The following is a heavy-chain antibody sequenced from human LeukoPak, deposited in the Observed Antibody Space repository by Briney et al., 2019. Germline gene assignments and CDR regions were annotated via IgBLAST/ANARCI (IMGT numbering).Heavy chain of an antibody. Sequence: PSETLSLTCTVSGGSISSGDYYWSWIRQPPGKGLEWIGYIYYSGSTYYNPSLKSRVTISVDTSKNQFSLKLSSVTAADTAVYYCAREMATHLGNWFDPWGQGTLVTVSS. CDR2: IYYSGST. D-gene: IGHD5-24*01. CDR1: GGSISSGDYY. J-gene: IGHJ5*02. CDR3: AREMATHLGNWFDP. V-gene: IGHV4-30-4*01.